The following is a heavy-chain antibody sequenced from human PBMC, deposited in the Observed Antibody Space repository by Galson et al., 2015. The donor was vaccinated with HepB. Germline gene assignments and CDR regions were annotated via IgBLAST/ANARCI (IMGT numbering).Heavy chain of an antibody. CDR3: ARHFSWSTVETGRWFDP. Sequence: QSGAEVKKPGESLKISCTASGYNFATYWIARVRQMPGKGLEWMGIIYPGDSDTRYSPSFQGQVTISADRSISTAYLQWSSLKASDTAIYYCARHFSWSTVETGRWFDPWGQGTLVTVSS. V-gene: IGHV5-51*01. CDR2: IYPGDSDT. J-gene: IGHJ5*02. CDR1: GYNFATYW. D-gene: IGHD4-23*01.